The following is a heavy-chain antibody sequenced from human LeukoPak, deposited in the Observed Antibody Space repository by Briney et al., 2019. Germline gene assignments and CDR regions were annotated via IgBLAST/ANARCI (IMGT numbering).Heavy chain of an antibody. CDR2: IGAYSSST. J-gene: IGHJ4*02. D-gene: IGHD2-2*01. CDR1: GSAFSRSG. V-gene: IGHV1-18*04. Sequence: ASVKVSCKASGSAFSRSGITWVRQAPGQGLEWMGWIGAYSSSTTYPQKFQGRVTMTTDTSTSADYMKLRSLASDDAAVYYCAGDHQFDGDYWGQGTMVTVSS. CDR3: AGDHQFDGDY.